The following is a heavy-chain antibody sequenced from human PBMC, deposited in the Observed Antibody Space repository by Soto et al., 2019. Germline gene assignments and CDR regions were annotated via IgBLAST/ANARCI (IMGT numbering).Heavy chain of an antibody. J-gene: IGHJ3*02. V-gene: IGHV3-53*01. CDR1: GFTVSSNY. D-gene: IGHD6-19*01. CDR3: ARVMYSSWGAFDI. Sequence: GGSLRLSCAASGFTVSSNYMSWVRQAPGKGLEWVSVIYSGGSTYYADSVKRRFTISRDNSTNTLYLHMNSLRAEATAVSYCARVMYSSWGAFDIWGQGTMVTVS. CDR2: IYSGGST.